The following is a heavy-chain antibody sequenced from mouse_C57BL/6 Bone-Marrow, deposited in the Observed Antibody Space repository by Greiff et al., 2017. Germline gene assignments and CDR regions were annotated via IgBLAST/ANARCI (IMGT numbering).Heavy chain of an antibody. CDR1: GYTFTNYW. Sequence: QVQLKESGAELVRPGTSVKMSCKASGYTFTNYWIGWAKPRPGPGLEWIGDIYPGGGYTNYNEKFKGKATLTADKSSSTAYMQFSSLTSEASAIYYCAGYRLNYFDYWGQGTTLTVSS. CDR3: AGYRLNYFDY. J-gene: IGHJ2*01. V-gene: IGHV1-63*01. CDR2: IYPGGGYT. D-gene: IGHD2-12*01.